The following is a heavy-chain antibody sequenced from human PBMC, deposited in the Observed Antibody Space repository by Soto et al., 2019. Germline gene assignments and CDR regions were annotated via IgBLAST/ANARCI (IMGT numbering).Heavy chain of an antibody. CDR1: GGSISSGDYY. V-gene: IGHV4-30-4*01. D-gene: IGHD2-15*01. CDR3: DRESGDYSNCFDT. Sequence: SETLSLTCTVSGGSISSGDYYWSWIRQPPGKGLEWIGYIYYSGSTYYNPSLKSRVTISVDTSKNQFSLKLSSVTAADTAVYYRDRESGDYSNCFDTWGQGTLVTVSS. CDR2: IYYSGST. J-gene: IGHJ5*02.